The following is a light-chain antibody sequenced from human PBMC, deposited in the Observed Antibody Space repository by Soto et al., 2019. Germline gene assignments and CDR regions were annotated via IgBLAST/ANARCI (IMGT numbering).Light chain of an antibody. J-gene: IGKJ1*01. CDR1: QSVGTC. CDR2: DAS. Sequence: ENPFTQSASTLSFSPGERATLSCRASQSVGTCFAWYQQKPGHVAKLLIYDASSLASGIPPRFSGSGSGTDFTLTISSLEPEDFAVYYCQQYGTSPRTFGQGTKVDIK. CDR3: QQYGTSPRT. V-gene: IGKV3-11*01.